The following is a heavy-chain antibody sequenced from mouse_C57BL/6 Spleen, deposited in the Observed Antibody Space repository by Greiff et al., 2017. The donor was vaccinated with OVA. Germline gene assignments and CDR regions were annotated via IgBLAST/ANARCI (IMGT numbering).Heavy chain of an antibody. D-gene: IGHD1-3*01. Sequence: QVQLKESGPELVKPGASVKISCKASGYAFSSSWMNWVKQRPGKGLEWIGRIYPGDGDINYNGKFKGQATLSADKSSSTAYMQLSSLTSEDSAVYVCARGAKGMDYWGQGTSVTVSS. J-gene: IGHJ4*01. CDR3: ARGAKGMDY. CDR2: IYPGDGDI. CDR1: GYAFSSSW. V-gene: IGHV1-82*01.